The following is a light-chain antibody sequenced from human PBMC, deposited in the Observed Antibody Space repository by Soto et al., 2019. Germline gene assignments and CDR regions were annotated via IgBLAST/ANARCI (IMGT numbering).Light chain of an antibody. CDR3: VLYMGSGISNWV. Sequence: QTVVTQEPSFSVSPGGTVTLTCGLSSGSVSTSYYPSWYQQTPGQAPRTLIYSTNTPSSGVPDRFSGSILGNKAALTITGAQADDESDYYCVLYMGSGISNWVFGGGTKVTVL. V-gene: IGLV8-61*01. CDR2: STN. J-gene: IGLJ3*02. CDR1: SGSVSTSYY.